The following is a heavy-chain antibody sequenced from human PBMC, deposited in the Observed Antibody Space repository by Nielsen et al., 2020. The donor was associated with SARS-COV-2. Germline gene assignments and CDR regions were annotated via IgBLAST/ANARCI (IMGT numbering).Heavy chain of an antibody. J-gene: IGHJ4*02. CDR2: IDPSDSYT. CDR3: ARPASGTYQNPDS. V-gene: IGHV5-10-1*01. CDR1: GSSFTSNW. D-gene: IGHD1-26*01. Sequence: GESLKISCKGSGSSFTSNWITWVRQEPGKGLEWVGRIDPSDSYTNYIQSFQGHVTISVDRAISTAFLQWSSLRASDSAMYYCARPASGTYQNPDSWGQGTLVTVTS.